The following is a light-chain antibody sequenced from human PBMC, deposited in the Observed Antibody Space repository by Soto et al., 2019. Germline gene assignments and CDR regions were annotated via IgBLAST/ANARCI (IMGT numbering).Light chain of an antibody. CDR1: QSVDSRY. Sequence: EIVLTQSPGTLSLSPGERATLSCRASQSVDSRYLAWYQQKPGQAPRLLIYRTSNRGTGIPDRFSGSGSGTDFTLTISRLQPEDFAVYFCQQYCSSPPYTFGQGTKLEIK. J-gene: IGKJ2*01. V-gene: IGKV3-20*01. CDR2: RTS. CDR3: QQYCSSPPYT.